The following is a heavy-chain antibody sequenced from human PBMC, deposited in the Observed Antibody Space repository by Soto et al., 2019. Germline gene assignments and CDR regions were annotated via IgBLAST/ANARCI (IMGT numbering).Heavy chain of an antibody. D-gene: IGHD3-3*01. CDR1: GFTFSSYS. V-gene: IGHV3-21*01. CDR2: ISSSSSYI. J-gene: IGHJ6*02. CDR3: ARDYDFWSGYYTLGCGMDV. Sequence: SGGSLRLSCAASGFTFSSYSMNWVRQAPGKGLEWVSSISSSSSYIYYADSVKGRFTISRDNAKNSLYLQMNSLRAEDTAVYYCARDYDFWSGYYTLGCGMDVWGQGTTVTVSS.